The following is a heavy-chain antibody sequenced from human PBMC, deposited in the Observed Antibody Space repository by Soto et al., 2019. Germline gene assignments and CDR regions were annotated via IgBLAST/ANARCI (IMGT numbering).Heavy chain of an antibody. D-gene: IGHD3-9*01. V-gene: IGHV3-30-3*01. J-gene: IGHJ4*02. Sequence: GGSLRLSCAASGFTFSSYAMHWVRQAPGKGLEWVAVISYDGSNKYYADSVKGRFTISRDNSKNTLYLQMNSLRAEDTAVYYCARGDVLRYFDWLLHNTPPFDYWGQGTLVTVSS. CDR2: ISYDGSNK. CDR3: ARGDVLRYFDWLLHNTPPFDY. CDR1: GFTFSSYA.